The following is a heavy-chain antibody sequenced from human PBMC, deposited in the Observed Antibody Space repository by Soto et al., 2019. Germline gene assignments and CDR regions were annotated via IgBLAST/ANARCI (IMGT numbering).Heavy chain of an antibody. CDR2: IYYSGST. CDR1: GGSISSYY. V-gene: IGHV4-59*01. D-gene: IGHD3-10*01. Sequence: SETLSLTCTVSGGSISSYYWSWIRQPPGKGLEWIGYIYYSGSTNYNPSLKSRVTISVDTSKNQFSLKLSSVTAADTAVYYCAREYSPGSYYYYYYGMDVWGQGTTVTVSS. J-gene: IGHJ6*02. CDR3: AREYSPGSYYYYYYGMDV.